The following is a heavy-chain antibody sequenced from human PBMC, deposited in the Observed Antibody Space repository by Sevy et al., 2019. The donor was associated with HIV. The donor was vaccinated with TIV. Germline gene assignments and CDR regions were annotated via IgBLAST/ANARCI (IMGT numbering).Heavy chain of an antibody. D-gene: IGHD5-12*01. V-gene: IGHV1-69*13. CDR1: GGTFSSYA. J-gene: IGHJ6*02. CDR2: IIPIFGTA. Sequence: SVKVSCKASGGTFSSYAISWVRQAPGQGLEWMGGIIPIFGTANYAQKFQGRVTITADESTGTAYMELSSLRSEDTAVYYCARGVGMATIMYYYYGMDVWGQGTTVTVSS. CDR3: ARGVGMATIMYYYYGMDV.